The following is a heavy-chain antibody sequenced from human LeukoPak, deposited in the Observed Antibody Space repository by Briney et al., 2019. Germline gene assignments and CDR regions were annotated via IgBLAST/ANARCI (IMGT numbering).Heavy chain of an antibody. Sequence: PSETLSLTCTVSGGSISSSSYYWGWIRQPPGKGLEWIGNIYYSGSTCYNPSLKSRVSISVDTSKKHFSLRLSSVTAADTAVYYCARLGGYSYGYSGAFDIGGQGTMVTVSS. CDR3: ARLGGYSYGYSGAFDI. V-gene: IGHV4-39*02. CDR2: IYYSGST. J-gene: IGHJ3*02. CDR1: GGSISSSSYY. D-gene: IGHD5-18*01.